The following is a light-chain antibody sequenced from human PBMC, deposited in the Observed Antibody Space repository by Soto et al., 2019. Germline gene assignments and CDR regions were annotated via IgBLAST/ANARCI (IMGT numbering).Light chain of an antibody. J-gene: IGKJ3*01. Sequence: DIQMTQSPSSLSASVGDRVTITCQASQDISNYLNWYQQKPGKAPKLLIYDASNLETGVPSRFSGSGSGEDFTFTISSLQPEDIATYYCQQYDNLPLTFGPGTKVDIK. CDR3: QQYDNLPLT. V-gene: IGKV1-33*01. CDR2: DAS. CDR1: QDISNY.